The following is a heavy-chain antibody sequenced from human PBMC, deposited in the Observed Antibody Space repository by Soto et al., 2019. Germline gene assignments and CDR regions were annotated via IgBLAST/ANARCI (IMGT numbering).Heavy chain of an antibody. D-gene: IGHD1-1*01. J-gene: IGHJ6*03. CDR3: ARGESGTTDSRLPNYYYYYMDV. CDR2: IYYSGST. CDR1: GGSISSYY. V-gene: IGHV4-59*08. Sequence: SETLSLTCTVSGGSISSYYWSWIRQPPGKGLEWIGYIYYSGSTNYNPSLKSRVTISVDTSKNQFSLKLSSVTAADTAVYYCARGESGTTDSRLPNYYYYYMDVWGKGTTVTVSS.